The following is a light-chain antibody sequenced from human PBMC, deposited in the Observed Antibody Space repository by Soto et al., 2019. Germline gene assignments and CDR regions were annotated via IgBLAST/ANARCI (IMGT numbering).Light chain of an antibody. Sequence: DIQMTQSPSTLSGSVGDRVTITCRASQTISSWLAWYQQKPGKAPKLLIYKASTLKSGVPSRFSGSGSGTEFTLTISSLQSEDFAVYYCQQYIYWPWTFGQGTKVDI. CDR2: KAS. V-gene: IGKV1-5*03. CDR3: QQYIYWPWT. CDR1: QTISSW. J-gene: IGKJ1*01.